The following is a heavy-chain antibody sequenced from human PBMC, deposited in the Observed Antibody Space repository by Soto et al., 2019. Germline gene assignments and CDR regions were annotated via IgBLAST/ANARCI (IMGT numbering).Heavy chain of an antibody. CDR2: IYSTGTT. CDR3: ARDRDGYNHIDY. CDR1: GDSIGSGKYY. V-gene: IGHV4-30-4*01. D-gene: IGHD5-12*01. J-gene: IGHJ4*02. Sequence: QVQLQESGPGLVKPSQNLSLTCTVSGDSIGSGKYYWSWIRQAPGKGLEWIGYIYSTGTTYNNPSLESRITTSVDTSKNQFSLKLTSVTAADTAVYYCARDRDGYNHIDYWGQGTVVSVSS.